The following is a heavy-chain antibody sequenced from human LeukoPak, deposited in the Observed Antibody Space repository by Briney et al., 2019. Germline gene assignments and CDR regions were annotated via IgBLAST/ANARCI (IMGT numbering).Heavy chain of an antibody. CDR1: GFTFRNNW. V-gene: IGHV3-7*01. CDR2: IKQDGSDK. D-gene: IGHD6-19*01. J-gene: IGHJ4*02. CDR3: ARETPDSSGWD. Sequence: GGSLRLSCAASGFTFRNNWMSWVRQAPGKGLEWVANIKQDGSDKNNVDSVKGRFTISRDNAKNSLSLQMNSLRAEDTAVYYCARETPDSSGWDWGQGTLVTVSS.